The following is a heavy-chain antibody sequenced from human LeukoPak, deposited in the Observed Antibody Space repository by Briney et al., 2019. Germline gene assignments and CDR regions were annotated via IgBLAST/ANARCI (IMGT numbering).Heavy chain of an antibody. CDR1: GISVSSNY. CDR3: ARVVVISNSDYFDY. CDR2: IYDSGST. Sequence: PGGSLRLSCAASGISVSSNYMSWVRQAPGKGLEWVSIIYDSGSTYYADSVKGRFTISRDSSKNTLYLQMNSLRAEDTAVYYCARVVVISNSDYFDYWGQGTLVTVPS. D-gene: IGHD2-21*01. V-gene: IGHV3-53*01. J-gene: IGHJ4*02.